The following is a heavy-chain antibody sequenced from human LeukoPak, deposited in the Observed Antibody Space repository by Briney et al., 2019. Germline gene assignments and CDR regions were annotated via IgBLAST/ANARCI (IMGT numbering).Heavy chain of an antibody. J-gene: IGHJ5*02. D-gene: IGHD3-3*01. CDR3: ARSWGYDGNWFDP. V-gene: IGHV1-18*01. Sequence: ASVKVSCKASGYTFTDYVISWVRQAPGQGLEWRGWINTYNGNTNYLLKLQGRVTMTRDTTTNTAYMELRSMRSDDTAVYYCARSWGYDGNWFDPWGQGTLVTVSS. CDR2: INTYNGNT. CDR1: GYTFTDYV.